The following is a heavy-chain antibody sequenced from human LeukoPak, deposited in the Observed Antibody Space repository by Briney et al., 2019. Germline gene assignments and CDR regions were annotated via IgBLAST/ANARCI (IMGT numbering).Heavy chain of an antibody. J-gene: IGHJ5*02. CDR1: GGSISSSSYY. CDR2: IYYSGST. V-gene: IGHV4-39*07. Sequence: SETLSLTCTVSGGSISSSSYYWGWIRQPPGKGLEWIGSIYYSGSTYYNPSLKSRVTISVDTSKNQFSLKLSSVTAADTAVYYCARESIAVALNWFDPWGQGTLVTVSS. D-gene: IGHD6-19*01. CDR3: ARESIAVALNWFDP.